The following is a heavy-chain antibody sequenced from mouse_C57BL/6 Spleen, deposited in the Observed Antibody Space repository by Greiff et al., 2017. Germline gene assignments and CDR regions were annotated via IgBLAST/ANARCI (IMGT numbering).Heavy chain of an antibody. CDR3: ARQGGYYGSSPYWYFDV. CDR2: ISSGSSTI. V-gene: IGHV5-17*01. J-gene: IGHJ1*03. CDR1: GFTFSDYG. D-gene: IGHD1-1*01. Sequence: EVKLVESGGGLVKPGGSLKLSCAASGFTFSDYGMHWVRQAPEKGLEWVAYISSGSSTIYYADTVKGRFTISRDNAKNTLFLQMTSLRSEDTAMYYCARQGGYYGSSPYWYFDVWGTGTTVTVSS.